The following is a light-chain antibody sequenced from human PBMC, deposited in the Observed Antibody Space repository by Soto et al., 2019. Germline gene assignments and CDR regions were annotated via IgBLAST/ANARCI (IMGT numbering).Light chain of an antibody. J-gene: IGKJ1*01. CDR1: QTLRRNY. CDR2: GAS. Sequence: EIVLTQSPATLSLSPGERATLSCRASQTLRRNYLAWYQQKPGQAPRVLIYGASSRATGIPDRFSGSGSGTDFTLTISRLEPEDFAVYYCQQYGSSPQTFGQGTKVDIK. CDR3: QQYGSSPQT. V-gene: IGKV3-20*01.